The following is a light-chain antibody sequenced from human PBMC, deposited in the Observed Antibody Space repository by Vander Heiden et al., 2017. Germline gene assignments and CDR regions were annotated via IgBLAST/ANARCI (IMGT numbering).Light chain of an antibody. CDR3: CSSWV. CDR1: SSHVGGYNF. Sequence: QSALTQPRSVSGSPGQSVTISCTGASSHVGGYNFVSWYQQHPDKAPKLMIYDVTQRPSGVPDRFSGSTSGNTASLTISGLQAEDEADYYCCSSWVFATGTKVTVL. J-gene: IGLJ1*01. CDR2: DVT. V-gene: IGLV2-11*01.